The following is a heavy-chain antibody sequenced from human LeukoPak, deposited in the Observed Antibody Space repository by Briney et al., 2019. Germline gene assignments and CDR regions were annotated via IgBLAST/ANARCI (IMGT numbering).Heavy chain of an antibody. CDR2: ISWGGSST. CDR1: AFTFDVYA. Sequence: HSGGSLRLSCAASAFTFDVYAMHWVRQAPGKGLEWVSLISWGGSSTYYADSVKGRFTISRDNSKNSLYLQMNSLRTEDTALYYCAKDIIAVAGTDERGRYYYYGMDVWGQGTTVT. D-gene: IGHD6-19*01. J-gene: IGHJ6*02. V-gene: IGHV3-43*02. CDR3: AKDIIAVAGTDERGRYYYYGMDV.